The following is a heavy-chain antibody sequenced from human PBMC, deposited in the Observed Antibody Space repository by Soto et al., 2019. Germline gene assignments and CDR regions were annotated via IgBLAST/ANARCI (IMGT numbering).Heavy chain of an antibody. CDR3: ARDGGVQARFDP. CDR1: GYTFTSYG. Sequence: QVQLVQSGAEVKKPGASVKVSCKASGYTFTSYGISWVRQAPGQGLEWMGWISAYNGNTNYAQKLQGRVTMTTDTSKRTANMKLRSLRSDDTAVYYCARDGGVQARFDPWGQGTLVTVSS. J-gene: IGHJ5*02. V-gene: IGHV1-18*01. CDR2: ISAYNGNT. D-gene: IGHD2-8*02.